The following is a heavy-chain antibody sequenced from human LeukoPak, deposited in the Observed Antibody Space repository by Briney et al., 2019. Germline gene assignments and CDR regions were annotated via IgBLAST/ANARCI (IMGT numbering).Heavy chain of an antibody. CDR2: IKKDGSEK. CDR1: GFTFSSYW. CDR3: VREYDDYTRWEDY. J-gene: IGHJ4*02. V-gene: IGHV3-7*01. Sequence: GGSLRLSCAASGFTFSSYWMSWVRQAPGKGLEWVANIKKDGSEKYYVDSVKGRFTISRDNAKNSLYLQMNSLRAEDTAIYYCVREYDDYTRWEDYWGQGTLVTVSS. D-gene: IGHD4-17*01.